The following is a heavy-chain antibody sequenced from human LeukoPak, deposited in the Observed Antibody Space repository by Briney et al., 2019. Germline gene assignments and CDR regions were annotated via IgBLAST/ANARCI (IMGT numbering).Heavy chain of an antibody. Sequence: GGSLRLSCAASGFTFDDYGMSWVRQAPGKGLEWVANINQDGGDKYYVDSVKGRFTISRDNAKNSLYLQMNSLRAEDTALYYCAKDISYDISTGYSGLDYWGQGTLVTVSS. CDR1: GFTFDDYG. D-gene: IGHD3-9*01. J-gene: IGHJ4*02. V-gene: IGHV3-7*03. CDR2: INQDGGDK. CDR3: AKDISYDISTGYSGLDY.